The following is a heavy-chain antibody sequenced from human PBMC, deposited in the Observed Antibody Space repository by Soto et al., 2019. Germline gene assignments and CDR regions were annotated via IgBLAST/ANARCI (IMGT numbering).Heavy chain of an antibody. CDR3: ARVPPWGGMDV. CDR2: IYHSGST. J-gene: IGHJ6*02. CDR1: VGSISISNW. V-gene: IGHV4-4*02. Sequence: PAETLGISCAFSVGSISISNWCSCCRQPPGKGLEWIGEIYHSGSTNYNPSLKSRVTISVDKSKNQFSLKLSSGAAADTAVYYCARVPPWGGMDVWGQGTTVTVSS. D-gene: IGHD3-16*01.